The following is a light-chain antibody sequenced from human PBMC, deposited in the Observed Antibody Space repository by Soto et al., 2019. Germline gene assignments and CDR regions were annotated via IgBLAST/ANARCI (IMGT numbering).Light chain of an antibody. CDR1: SSNLGAGYD. V-gene: IGLV1-40*01. CDR3: QSYDSGLSGHWV. Sequence: QSVLTQPPSMSGAPGQRVTMSCTGSSSNLGAGYDVHWYQRLPGAAPKLLIYDNTHRPSGVPNRFSGSKSGTSASLAITELQAEDEADYYCQSYDSGLSGHWVFGGGTKLTVL. CDR2: DNT. J-gene: IGLJ3*02.